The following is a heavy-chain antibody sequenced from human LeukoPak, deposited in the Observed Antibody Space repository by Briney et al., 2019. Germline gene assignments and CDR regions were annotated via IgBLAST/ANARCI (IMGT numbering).Heavy chain of an antibody. V-gene: IGHV1-2*02. CDR2: MNPYTGDT. J-gene: IGHJ4*02. Sequence: ASVKVSCKASGYTFTAYNIHWVRRAPGQGLEWVGYMNPYTGDTKFAQAFQGRVTMTRDTSISTGYMELSRLRADDTAVYYCLRDVHNFNDDYWGQGTLVTVSS. D-gene: IGHD5-12*01. CDR3: LRDVHNFNDDY. CDR1: GYTFTAYN.